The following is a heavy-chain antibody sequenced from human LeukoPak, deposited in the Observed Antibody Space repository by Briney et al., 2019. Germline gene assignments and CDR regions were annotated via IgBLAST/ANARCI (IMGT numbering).Heavy chain of an antibody. V-gene: IGHV3-23*01. D-gene: IGHD3-22*01. CDR2: ISGSGGST. Sequence: QPGGSLRLSCAASGFTFSSYGMSWVRQAPGKGLEWVSAISGSGGSTYYADSVKGRFTISRDNSKNTLYLQMNSLRAEDTAVYYCAKDGSYDTSPYYYYYYMDVWGKGTTVTISS. CDR3: AKDGSYDTSPYYYYYYMDV. J-gene: IGHJ6*03. CDR1: GFTFSSYG.